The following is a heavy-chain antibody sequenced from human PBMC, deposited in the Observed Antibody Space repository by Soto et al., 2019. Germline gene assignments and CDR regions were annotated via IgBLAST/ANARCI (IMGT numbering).Heavy chain of an antibody. V-gene: IGHV1-69*01. CDR3: ARSTRIGFRPGTHRFNWFDP. CDR2: IIPIFRTP. D-gene: IGHD1-26*01. Sequence: QVQLVQSGAEVKQPGSSVKVSCQASGVTFSSFAISWVRQAPGQGLEWMGGIIPIFRTPNYAQNFQGRVTITADESTSSVNMELSRLRAEDTAVYYCARSTRIGFRPGTHRFNWFDPWGQGTLLTVSS. CDR1: GVTFSSFA. J-gene: IGHJ5*02.